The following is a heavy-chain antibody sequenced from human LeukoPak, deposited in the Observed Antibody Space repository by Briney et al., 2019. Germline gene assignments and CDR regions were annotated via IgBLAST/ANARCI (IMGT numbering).Heavy chain of an antibody. V-gene: IGHV5-51*01. CDR3: ARRSYYSYDYFDY. D-gene: IGHD3-10*01. J-gene: IGHJ4*02. CDR2: IYPGDSDT. CDR1: GYSFTNFW. Sequence: GESLKISCKGSGYSFTNFWIGWVRQMPGKGLEWMGIIYPGDSDTRYSPSFQGQVTISADKSISTAYLQWSSLKASDTAMYYCARRSYYSYDYFDYWGQGTLVTVSS.